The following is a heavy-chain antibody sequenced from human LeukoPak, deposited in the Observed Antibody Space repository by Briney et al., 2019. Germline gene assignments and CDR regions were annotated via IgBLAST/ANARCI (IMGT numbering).Heavy chain of an antibody. D-gene: IGHD3-10*01. CDR2: IYTGGST. Sequence: GGSLRLSCAASGFTVSSNHMSWVRQAPGKGLEWVSVIYTGGSTYYADSVKGRFTISRDNSKNTLYLQMNSLRAEDTAVYYCARDSGFGEFNDCWDQGTLVTVSS. V-gene: IGHV3-66*01. CDR3: ARDSGFGEFNDC. J-gene: IGHJ4*02. CDR1: GFTVSSNH.